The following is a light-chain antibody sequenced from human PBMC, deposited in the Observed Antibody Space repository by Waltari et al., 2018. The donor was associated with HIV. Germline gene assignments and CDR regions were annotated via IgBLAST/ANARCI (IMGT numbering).Light chain of an antibody. J-gene: IGKJ4*01. CDR3: MQSVQLPLT. V-gene: IGKV2D-29*01. CDR2: EVS. Sequence: IVMTQSPVSLSVTPGQPASISCKSSQSLLHSDGKTYLYWYRQKPGQPPQLLIYEVSSRFSRVPDRFSGGGSGTDFSLTISRVEAEDVGIYYCMQSVQLPLTFGGGTKVEIK. CDR1: QSLLHSDGKTY.